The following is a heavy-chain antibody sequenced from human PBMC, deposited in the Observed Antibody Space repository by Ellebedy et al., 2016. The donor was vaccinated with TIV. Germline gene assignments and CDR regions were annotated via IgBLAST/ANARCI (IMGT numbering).Heavy chain of an antibody. CDR1: GYTFTSYG. CDR3: ARDCSGGSCYLRIINYYGMDV. CDR2: ISAYNGNT. Sequence: ASVKVSCXASGYTFTSYGISWVRQAPGQGLEWMGWISAYNGNTNYAQKLQGRVTMTTDTSTSTAYMELRSLRSDDTAVYYCARDCSGGSCYLRIINYYGMDVWGQGTTVTVSS. J-gene: IGHJ6*02. D-gene: IGHD2-15*01. V-gene: IGHV1-18*01.